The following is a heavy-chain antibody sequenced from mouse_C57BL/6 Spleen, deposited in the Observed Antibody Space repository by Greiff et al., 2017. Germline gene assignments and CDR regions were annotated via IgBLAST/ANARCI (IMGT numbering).Heavy chain of an antibody. D-gene: IGHD4-1*01. J-gene: IGHJ2*01. V-gene: IGHV5-4*03. CDR1: GFTFSSYA. CDR2: ISDGGSYT. Sequence: EVMLVESGGGLVKPGGSLKLSCAASGFTFSSYAMSWVRQTPEKRLEWVATISDGGSYTYYPDNVKGRFTISRDNAKNNLYLQMSHLKSEDTAMYYCARGTGTRYYFDYWGQGTTLTVSS. CDR3: ARGTGTRYYFDY.